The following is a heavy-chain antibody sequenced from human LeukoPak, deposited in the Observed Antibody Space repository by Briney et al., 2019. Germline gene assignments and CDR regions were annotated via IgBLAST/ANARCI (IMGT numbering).Heavy chain of an antibody. J-gene: IGHJ3*02. V-gene: IGHV4-39*07. D-gene: IGHD6-19*01. CDR1: GGSISSSSYY. Sequence: NPSKTLSLTCTVSGGSISSSSYYWGWIRQPPGKGMEWIGSIYYSGSTYYNPSLKSRVTISVDTSKNQFSLKLSSVTAADTAVYYCASGEAGHDAFDIWGQGTMVTVSS. CDR3: ASGEAGHDAFDI. CDR2: IYYSGST.